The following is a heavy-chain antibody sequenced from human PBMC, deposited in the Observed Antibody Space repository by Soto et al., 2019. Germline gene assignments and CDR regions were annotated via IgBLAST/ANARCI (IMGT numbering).Heavy chain of an antibody. CDR2: ISAYNGNT. CDR3: ARDPTRFCSSTSCYLRCDY. J-gene: IGHJ4*02. D-gene: IGHD2-2*01. V-gene: IGHV1-18*01. Sequence: GASVKVSCKASGYTFTSYGISWVRQAPGQGLEWMGWISAYNGNTNYAQKLQGRVTMTTDTSTSTAYMELRSLRSDDTAVYYCARDPTRFCSSTSCYLRCDYWGQGTLVTVSS. CDR1: GYTFTSYG.